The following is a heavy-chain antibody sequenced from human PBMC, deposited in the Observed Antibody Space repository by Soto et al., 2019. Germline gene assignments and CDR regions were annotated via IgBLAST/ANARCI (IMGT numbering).Heavy chain of an antibody. J-gene: IGHJ4*02. CDR1: GFTFSDYY. Sequence: QVQLVESGGGLVKPGGSLRLSCAASGFTFSDYYMSWIRQAPGKGLEWVSYISSSSSYTSYADSVKGRCTISRDNAKNSLYLQMNSLRAEDTAVYYCARDYRGEVATSAAPFDYWGQGTLFTVSS. D-gene: IGHD2-15*01. CDR2: ISSSSSYT. V-gene: IGHV3-11*06. CDR3: ARDYRGEVATSAAPFDY.